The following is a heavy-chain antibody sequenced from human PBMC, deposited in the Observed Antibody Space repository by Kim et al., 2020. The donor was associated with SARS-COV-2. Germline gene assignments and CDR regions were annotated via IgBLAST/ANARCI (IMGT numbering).Heavy chain of an antibody. V-gene: IGHV1-69*13. CDR1: GGTFSSYA. CDR2: IIPIFGTE. CDR3: ASDGSGSYYNSLPDAFDI. D-gene: IGHD3-10*01. Sequence: SVKVSCKASGGTFSSYAISWVRQAPGQGLEWMGGIIPIFGTENYAQKFQGRVTITADESTSTAYMELSSLRSEDTAVYYCASDGSGSYYNSLPDAFDIWGQGTMVTVSS. J-gene: IGHJ3*02.